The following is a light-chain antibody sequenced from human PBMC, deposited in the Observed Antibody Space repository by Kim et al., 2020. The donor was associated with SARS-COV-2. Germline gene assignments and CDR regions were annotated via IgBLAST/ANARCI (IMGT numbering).Light chain of an antibody. CDR1: SSDVGGYNY. V-gene: IGLV2-14*03. CDR2: DVS. J-gene: IGLJ1*01. CDR3: SSYTSSSTYV. Sequence: GQSFTISCTGTSSDVGGYNYVSWYQQHPGKAPKLMIYDVSNRPSGVSNRFSGSKSGNTPSLTISGLQAEDEADYYCSSYTSSSTYVFGTGTKVTVL.